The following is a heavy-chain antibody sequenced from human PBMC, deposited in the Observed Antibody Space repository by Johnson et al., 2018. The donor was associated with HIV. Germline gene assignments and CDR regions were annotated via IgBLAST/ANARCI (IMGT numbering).Heavy chain of an antibody. CDR1: GFTFSSYA. V-gene: IGHV3-30-3*01. D-gene: IGHD3-3*01. J-gene: IGHJ3*02. Sequence: QVQLVESGGGVVQPGRSLRLSCAASGFTFSSYAMHWVRQAPGKGLEWVAVISYDGSNKYYADSVKGRFTISRDNSKNTLYLQMNSLRAEDTAVYYCAGAPTYYNFWSGTSGAFDIWGQGTMVTVSS. CDR3: AGAPTYYNFWSGTSGAFDI. CDR2: ISYDGSNK.